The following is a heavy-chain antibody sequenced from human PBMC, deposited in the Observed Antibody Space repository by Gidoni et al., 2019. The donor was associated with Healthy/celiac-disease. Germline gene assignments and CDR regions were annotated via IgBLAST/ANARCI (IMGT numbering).Heavy chain of an antibody. Sequence: EVQLVESGGGLVQPGGSLRLSCAASGFTFSSYEMNWVRQAPGKGLECDSYIRRGGSTIYYADSVKGRFTISIDNAKNSLYLQMNSLRAEDTAVYYCARDGEWLVDYWGQGTLVTVSS. J-gene: IGHJ4*02. CDR1: GFTFSSYE. CDR2: IRRGGSTI. CDR3: ARDGEWLVDY. V-gene: IGHV3-48*03. D-gene: IGHD6-19*01.